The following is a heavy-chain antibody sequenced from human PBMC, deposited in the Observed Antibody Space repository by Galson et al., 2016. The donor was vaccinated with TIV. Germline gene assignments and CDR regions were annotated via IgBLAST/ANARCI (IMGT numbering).Heavy chain of an antibody. D-gene: IGHD2-21*01. V-gene: IGHV3-9*01. CDR3: CKGSGDAPYYFYMDV. Sequence: SLRLSCAASGFTFDDYALHWVRQAPGKGLEWVSGISWNGGVAGYADSVKGRFTISRDNAKNSLYLKMNSLRTDDPAVYFCCKGSGDAPYYFYMDVWGQGTAVTVSS. J-gene: IGHJ6*03. CDR1: GFTFDDYA. CDR2: ISWNGGVA.